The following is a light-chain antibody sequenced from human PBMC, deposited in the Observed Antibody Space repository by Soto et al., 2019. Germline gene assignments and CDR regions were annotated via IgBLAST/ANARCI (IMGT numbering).Light chain of an antibody. V-gene: IGKV3-15*01. J-gene: IGKJ4*01. CDR3: QQYNDWPLT. Sequence: EIVMTQSPATLSVSPGERATLSCRASQSVSSNFAWYQQKPGQAPRLLIFAASTRATGIPARFSGSGSGTEFTLTISSLQSEYFAVYYCQQYNDWPLTFGGGTKVEIE. CDR2: AAS. CDR1: QSVSSN.